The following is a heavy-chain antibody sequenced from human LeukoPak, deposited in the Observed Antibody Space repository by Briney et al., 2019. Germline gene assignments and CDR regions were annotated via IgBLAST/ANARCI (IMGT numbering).Heavy chain of an antibody. D-gene: IGHD3-10*01. CDR3: AKDSPYRTEAIWFGESYYFDY. J-gene: IGHJ4*02. CDR2: ISGSGDST. Sequence: PGGSLRLSCAASGFTFSNYGMSWVRQAPGKGLEWVSTISGSGDSTYYADSVKGRFSISRDNSKNTLYLQMNSLRAEDTAVYYCAKDSPYRTEAIWFGESYYFDYWGQGTLVTVSS. CDR1: GFTFSNYG. V-gene: IGHV3-23*01.